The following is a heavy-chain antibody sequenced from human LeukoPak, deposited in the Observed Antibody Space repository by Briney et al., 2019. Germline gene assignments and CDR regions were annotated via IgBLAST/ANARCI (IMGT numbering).Heavy chain of an antibody. CDR3: ARGGSSRGDRFDY. CDR2: IIPIFGTA. D-gene: IGHD3-10*01. J-gene: IGHJ4*02. V-gene: IGHV1-69*05. Sequence: SVKVSCKASGGTFSSYAISWVRQAPGQGLEWMGRIIPIFGTANYAQKFQGRVTITTDVSTSTAYMELSSLRSEDTAVYYCARGGSSRGDRFDYWGQGTLVTVSS. CDR1: GGTFSSYA.